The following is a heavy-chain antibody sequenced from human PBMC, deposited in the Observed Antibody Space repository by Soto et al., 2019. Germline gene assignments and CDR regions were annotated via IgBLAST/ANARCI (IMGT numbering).Heavy chain of an antibody. CDR2: ISGSGGST. J-gene: IGHJ4*02. V-gene: IGHV3-23*01. D-gene: IGHD1-26*01. CDR1: GFTFSSYA. CDR3: ARRGSGSYYDY. Sequence: EVQLLESGGGLVQPGGSLRLSCAASGFTFSSYAMSWVRQAPGKGLERVPVISGSGGSTYYADSVKGRFTISRDNSKNTLNLQMNSLRAEDTAVYYCARRGSGSYYDYWGQGTLVTVSS.